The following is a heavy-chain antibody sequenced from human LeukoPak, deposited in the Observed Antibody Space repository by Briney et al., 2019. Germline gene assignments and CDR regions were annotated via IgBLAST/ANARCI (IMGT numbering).Heavy chain of an antibody. CDR1: GVSFTIYQ. CDR3: ASVRVRSFDY. V-gene: IGHV4-34*01. Sequence: PSETLSLTCAVSGVSFTIYQWSWIRQPPGKGLEWIGEINHSGSTNYNPSLKSRVTISVDTSKNQFSLKLSSVTAADTAVYYCASVRVRSFDYWGQGTLVTVSS. CDR2: INHSGST. D-gene: IGHD3-10*01. J-gene: IGHJ4*02.